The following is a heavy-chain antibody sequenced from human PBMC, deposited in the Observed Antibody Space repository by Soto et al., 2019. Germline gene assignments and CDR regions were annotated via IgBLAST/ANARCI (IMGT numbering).Heavy chain of an antibody. J-gene: IGHJ6*02. V-gene: IGHV3-30*18. CDR1: GFTFSSYG. CDR3: AKDRRPNYYYGMDV. D-gene: IGHD6-25*01. Sequence: QVQLVESGGGVVQPGRSLRLSCAASGFTFSSYGMHWVRQAPGKGLEWVAVISYDGSNKYYADSVKGRFTISRDNSKHTLYLQINSLRAEDTAVYYCAKDRRPNYYYGMDVWDQGTTVTVSS. CDR2: ISYDGSNK.